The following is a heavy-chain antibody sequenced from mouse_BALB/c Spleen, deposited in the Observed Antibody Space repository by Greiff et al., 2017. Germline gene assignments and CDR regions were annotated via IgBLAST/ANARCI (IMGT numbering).Heavy chain of an antibody. V-gene: IGHV14-1*02. Sequence: DVQLQESGAELVRPGALVKLSCKASGFNIKDYYMHWVKQRPEQGLEWIGWIDPENGNTIYDPKFQGKASITADTSSNTAYLQLSSLTSEDTAVYYCARPYGNYVGTWFAYWGQGTLVTVSA. CDR1: GFNIKDYY. CDR2: IDPENGNT. J-gene: IGHJ3*01. D-gene: IGHD2-10*02. CDR3: ARPYGNYVGTWFAY.